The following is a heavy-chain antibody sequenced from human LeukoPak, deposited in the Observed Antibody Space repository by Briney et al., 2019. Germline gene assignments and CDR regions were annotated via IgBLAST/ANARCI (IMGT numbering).Heavy chain of an antibody. J-gene: IGHJ4*02. D-gene: IGHD3-22*01. CDR2: IYYSGST. CDR3: AVELRYYYDSSGYLGY. CDR1: GGSISSSSYY. V-gene: IGHV4-39*07. Sequence: SETLSLTCTVSGGSISSSSYYWGWIRQPPGKGLEWIGSIYYSGSTYYNPSLKSRVTISVDTSKNQFSLKLSSVTAADTAVYYCAVELRYYYDSSGYLGYWGQGTLVTVSS.